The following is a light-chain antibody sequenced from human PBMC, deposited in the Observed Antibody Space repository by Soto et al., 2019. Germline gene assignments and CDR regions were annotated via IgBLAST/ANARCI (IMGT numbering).Light chain of an antibody. Sequence: EIMMTQSPATLSVSPGERATLSCRASQSVSSNLAWYQQKPGQAPRLLIYGASTRATGIPARFSGSGSGTDFTLTISRLEPEDFAVYYCQQYGSSLITFGQGTRLAI. CDR2: GAS. J-gene: IGKJ5*01. CDR3: QQYGSSLIT. CDR1: QSVSSN. V-gene: IGKV3-15*01.